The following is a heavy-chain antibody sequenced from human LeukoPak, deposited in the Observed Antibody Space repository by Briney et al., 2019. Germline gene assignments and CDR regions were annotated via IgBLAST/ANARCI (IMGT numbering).Heavy chain of an antibody. J-gene: IGHJ4*02. D-gene: IGHD5-12*01. Sequence: GGSLRLSCAASGFTFSSYGMHWVRQAPGKGLEWVAVIWYDGSNKYYADSVKGRFTISRDNSKNTLYLQMNSLRAEDTAVYYCARGDIVATSYFDYWGQGTLVTVSS. CDR2: IWYDGSNK. CDR1: GFTFSSYG. V-gene: IGHV3-33*01. CDR3: ARGDIVATSYFDY.